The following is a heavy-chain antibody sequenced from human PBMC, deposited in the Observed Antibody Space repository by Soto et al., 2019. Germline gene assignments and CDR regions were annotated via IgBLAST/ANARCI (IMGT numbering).Heavy chain of an antibody. CDR2: IIPIFGTA. CDR1: GGTFSSYA. D-gene: IGHD3-16*01. CDR3: ARDYTAYYYYGMDV. J-gene: IGHJ6*02. Sequence: QVQLVQSGAEVKKPGSSVKVSCKACGGTFSSYAISWVRQAPGQGLEWMGGIIPIFGTANYAQKFQGRVTITADESTSTAYMELSSLRSEDTDVYYCARDYTAYYYYGMDVWGQGTTVTVSS. V-gene: IGHV1-69*01.